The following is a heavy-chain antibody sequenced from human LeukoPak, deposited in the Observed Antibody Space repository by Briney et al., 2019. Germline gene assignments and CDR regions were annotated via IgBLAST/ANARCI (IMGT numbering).Heavy chain of an antibody. CDR2: VSYEGKSQ. D-gene: IGHD3-3*01. CDR1: GFTFSNYG. Sequence: PGGSLRLSCATSGFTFSNYGMHWVRQAPGKGLEWVAVVSYEGKSQYCADSVKSRFTISRDNSKNTLYLQMNSLRAEDTAVYYCAKGDYDFWSGYFFYYYGMDVWGQGTTVTVSS. CDR3: AKGDYDFWSGYFFYYYGMDV. V-gene: IGHV3-30*18. J-gene: IGHJ6*02.